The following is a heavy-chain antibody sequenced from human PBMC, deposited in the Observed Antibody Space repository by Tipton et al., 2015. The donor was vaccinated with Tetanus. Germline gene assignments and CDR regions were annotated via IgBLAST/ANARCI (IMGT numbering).Heavy chain of an antibody. V-gene: IGHV3-11*01. D-gene: IGHD1-1*01. CDR2: ISRSGTDI. J-gene: IGHJ4*02. Sequence: SLRLSCAASGFTFSDYYLSWIRQAPGKGLEWLSYISRSGTDIHYADSVKGRFTVSRDNAKHSLYLQMNGLRVEDTAVYYCARDIDVPGTTLYFDYWGQGTLVTVSS. CDR3: ARDIDVPGTTLYFDY. CDR1: GFTFSDYY.